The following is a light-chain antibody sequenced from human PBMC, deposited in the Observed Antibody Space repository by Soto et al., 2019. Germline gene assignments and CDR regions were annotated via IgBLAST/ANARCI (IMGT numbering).Light chain of an antibody. CDR1: QSVATW. J-gene: IGKJ2*01. CDR2: GTS. V-gene: IGKV1D-12*01. Sequence: DIQMTQSPSSLSASVGDRVTITCRASQSVATWLAWYQQKAGRAPKLLIYGTSSLQSGVPSRFSGSGYGTDFTLTISSLQPEDFATYYCLQNKSFPYTFGQGTKLEIK. CDR3: LQNKSFPYT.